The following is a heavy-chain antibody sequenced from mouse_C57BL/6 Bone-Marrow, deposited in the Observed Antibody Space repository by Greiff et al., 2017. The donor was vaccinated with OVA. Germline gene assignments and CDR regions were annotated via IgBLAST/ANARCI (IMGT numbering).Heavy chain of an antibody. V-gene: IGHV3-5*01. CDR1: GISITTGNYR. J-gene: IGHJ1*03. CDR3: ARDRGIYYGSSYLWYFDV. Sequence: EVKLQESGPGLVKPSQTVFLTCTVTGISITTGNYRWSWIRQFPGNKLEWIGYIYYSGTITYTPFLTSRTTNTRDTPKNQFFLEMNSLTAEDTDTYYCARDRGIYYGSSYLWYFDVWGTGTTVTVSS. CDR2: IYYSGTI. D-gene: IGHD1-1*01.